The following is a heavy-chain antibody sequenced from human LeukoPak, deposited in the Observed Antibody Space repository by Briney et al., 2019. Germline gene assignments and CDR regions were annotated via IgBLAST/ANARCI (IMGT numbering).Heavy chain of an antibody. CDR2: ISAYNGNT. CDR1: GYTFTSYG. CDR3: ARDGLRYFDWLGSNWFDP. Sequence: ASVKVSCKASGYTFTSYGISWVRQAPGQGLEWMGWISAYNGNTNYAQELQGRVTMTTDTSTSTAYMELRSLRSDDTAVYYCARDGLRYFDWLGSNWFDPWGQGTLVTVSS. J-gene: IGHJ5*02. V-gene: IGHV1-18*04. D-gene: IGHD3-9*01.